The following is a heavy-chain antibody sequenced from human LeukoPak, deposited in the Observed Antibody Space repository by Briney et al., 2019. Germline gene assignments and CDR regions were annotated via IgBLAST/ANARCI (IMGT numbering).Heavy chain of an antibody. CDR3: AKDGRYSYGYDY. CDR1: GFTFSSYA. Sequence: SGGSLRLSCAASGFTFSSYAMSWVRQAPGKGLEWVSAISGSGGSTYYADSVKGRFTISRDNSKNTLYLQRNSLRAEDTAVYYCAKDGRYSYGYDYWGQGTLVTVSS. V-gene: IGHV3-23*01. D-gene: IGHD5-18*01. J-gene: IGHJ4*02. CDR2: ISGSGGST.